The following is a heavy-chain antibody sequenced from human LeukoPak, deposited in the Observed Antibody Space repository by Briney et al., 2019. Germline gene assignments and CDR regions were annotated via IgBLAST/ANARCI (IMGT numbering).Heavy chain of an antibody. D-gene: IGHD3-16*02. V-gene: IGHV1-18*01. CDR2: ISPYNGDT. CDR3: ARVYDYVWGSYRYYFDY. Sequence: ASVKVSCKASGYTFTSYGMSWVRQAPGQGLEWMGWISPYNGDTDYAQKLQGRVTMTTDTSTSIAYMELRSLRSDDTAVYYCARVYDYVWGSYRYYFDYWGHGTLVTVSS. CDR1: GYTFTSYG. J-gene: IGHJ4*01.